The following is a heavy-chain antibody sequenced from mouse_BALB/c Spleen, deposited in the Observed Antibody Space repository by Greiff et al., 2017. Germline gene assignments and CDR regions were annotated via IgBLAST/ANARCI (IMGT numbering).Heavy chain of an antibody. CDR1: GYSFTGYT. D-gene: IGHD2-4*01. CDR3: ASQSTMIILGAY. Sequence: EVQLVESGPELVKPGASMKISCKASGYSFTGYTMNWVKQSHGKNLEWIGLINPYNGGTSYNQKFKGKATLTVDKSSSTAYMELLSLTSEDSAVYYCASQSTMIILGAYWGQGTLVTVSA. V-gene: IGHV1-18*01. J-gene: IGHJ3*01. CDR2: INPYNGGT.